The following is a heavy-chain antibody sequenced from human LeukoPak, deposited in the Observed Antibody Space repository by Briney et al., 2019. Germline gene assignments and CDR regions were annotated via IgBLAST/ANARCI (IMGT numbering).Heavy chain of an antibody. V-gene: IGHV4-61*02. CDR1: GGSISSGSYY. CDR3: ARERVNYDSSGYPGYYYYMDV. J-gene: IGHJ6*03. CDR2: IYTSGST. Sequence: PSETLSLTCTVSGGSISSGSYYWSWIRQPAGKGLEWIGRIYTSGSTNYNPSLKSRVTISVDTSKNQFSLKLSSVTAADTAVYYCARERVNYDSSGYPGYYYYMDVWGKGATVTISS. D-gene: IGHD3-22*01.